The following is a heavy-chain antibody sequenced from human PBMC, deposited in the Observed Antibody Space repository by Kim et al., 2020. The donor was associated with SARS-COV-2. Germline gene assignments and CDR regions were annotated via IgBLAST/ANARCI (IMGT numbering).Heavy chain of an antibody. J-gene: IGHJ4*02. D-gene: IGHD4-4*01. Sequence: YADSLKGRFTLSRDNCKNTLYLQMDSLRPDESAVYFCAKGDYSGNSFDYCGQGTLVPVSS. V-gene: IGHV3-30*02. CDR3: AKGDYSGNSFDY.